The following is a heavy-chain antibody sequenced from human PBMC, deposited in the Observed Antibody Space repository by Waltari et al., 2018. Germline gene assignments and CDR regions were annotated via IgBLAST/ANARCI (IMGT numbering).Heavy chain of an antibody. D-gene: IGHD6-19*01. CDR2: SNPSGGST. Sequence: QVQLVQSGAEVKKPGASVKVSCKASGYTFTSYYMHWVRQAPGQGLEWMGISNPSGGSTSYEQKIQGRVTMTRDTSTSTVYMELSSLRSEDTAVYYCARTSLSVAGTDFDYWGQGTLVTVSS. V-gene: IGHV1-46*01. CDR3: ARTSLSVAGTDFDY. CDR1: GYTFTSYY. J-gene: IGHJ4*02.